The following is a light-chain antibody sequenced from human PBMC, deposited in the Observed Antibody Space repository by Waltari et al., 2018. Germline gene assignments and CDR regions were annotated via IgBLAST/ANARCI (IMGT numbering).Light chain of an antibody. CDR3: SSYTNRATLRV. CDR2: EVS. Sequence: QSALAQPASVSGSPGQSIAISCTGTSSDIGNYNYVSWYQQHPGKAPKLLLYEVSDRPSGVSRRFSGSKSGNKATLTISGLQADDEADYYCSSYTNRATLRVFGTGTKVTVL. J-gene: IGLJ1*01. V-gene: IGLV2-14*01. CDR1: SSDIGNYNY.